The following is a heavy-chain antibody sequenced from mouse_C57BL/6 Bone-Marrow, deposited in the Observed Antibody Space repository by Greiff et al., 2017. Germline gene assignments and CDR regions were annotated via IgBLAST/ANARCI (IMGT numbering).Heavy chain of an antibody. CDR2: ISNLAYSI. V-gene: IGHV5-15*01. D-gene: IGHD1-1*01. CDR1: GFTFSDYG. J-gene: IGHJ1*03. Sequence: DVKLVESGGGLVQPGGSLKLSCAASGFTFSDYGMAWVRQAPREGPEWVAFISNLAYSIYYADTVTGRFTISRENAKNTLYLEMSSLRAEDTAMYYCARQANYYGSSYWYFDVWGTGTTVTVSS. CDR3: ARQANYYGSSYWYFDV.